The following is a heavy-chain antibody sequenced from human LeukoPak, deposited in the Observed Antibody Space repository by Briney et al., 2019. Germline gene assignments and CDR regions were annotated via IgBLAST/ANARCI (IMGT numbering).Heavy chain of an antibody. CDR2: ISSSSSYI. CDR3: ARDLSRSHWFDP. V-gene: IGHV3-21*01. Sequence: GESLKISCAASGFTFSSYSMNWVRQAPGKGLEWVSSISSSSSYIYYADSVKGRFTISRDNAKNSLYLQMNSLRAEDTAVYYCARDLSRSHWFDPWGQGTLVTVSS. J-gene: IGHJ5*02. CDR1: GFTFSSYS.